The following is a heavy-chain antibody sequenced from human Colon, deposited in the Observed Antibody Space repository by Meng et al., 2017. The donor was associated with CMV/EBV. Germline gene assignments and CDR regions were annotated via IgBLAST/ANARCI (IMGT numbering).Heavy chain of an antibody. D-gene: IGHD3-3*01. CDR2: ISWNSTDI. V-gene: IGHV3-9*01. CDR1: GFTFDDYA. Sequence: SLKISCAASGFTFDDYAMHWVRQPPGKGLEWVSGISWNSTDIGYADSVKGRFTISRDNAKNSLYLQMNSLRAEDTALYYCARGAGRYYDFWTSPNDYWGQGTLVTVSS. CDR3: ARGAGRYYDFWTSPNDY. J-gene: IGHJ4*02.